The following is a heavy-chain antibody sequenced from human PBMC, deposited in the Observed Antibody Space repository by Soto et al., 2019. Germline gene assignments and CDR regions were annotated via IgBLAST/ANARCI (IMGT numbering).Heavy chain of an antibody. CDR2: ISVSGDDT. Sequence: PGGSLRLSCTAYGFTFSTYAMNWVRQAPGKGLEWVSGISVSGDDTYYADSVKGRFTISRDNSKNTLYLQMDGLRTEDTAIYYCAKDAVAIPQYYYGMDVWGQGTTATVSS. D-gene: IGHD2-15*01. J-gene: IGHJ6*02. V-gene: IGHV3-23*01. CDR3: AKDAVAIPQYYYGMDV. CDR1: GFTFSTYA.